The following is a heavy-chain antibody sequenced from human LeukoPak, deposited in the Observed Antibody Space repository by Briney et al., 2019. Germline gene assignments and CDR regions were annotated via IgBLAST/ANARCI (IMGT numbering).Heavy chain of an antibody. D-gene: IGHD4-23*01. CDR2: IRGGCGST. Sequence: RGGSLRLFCTVSGFTFGECYIRWARRAPGGGVEGVSVIRGGCGSTYYADSVKGRFTISRDNSKNSLYLQMNSLRTEDTALYYCAKDIDPQGRWYPPGSFDYSGHGTLVTVSS. J-gene: IGHJ4*01. CDR1: GFTFGECY. V-gene: IGHV3-43*02. CDR3: AKDIDPQGRWYPPGSFDY.